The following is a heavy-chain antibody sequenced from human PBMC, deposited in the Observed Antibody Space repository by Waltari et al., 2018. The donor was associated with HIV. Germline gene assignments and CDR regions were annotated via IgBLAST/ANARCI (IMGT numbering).Heavy chain of an antibody. Sequence: QVQLKQWGAGVLKPSEPLSLTCAVYSESFSGNYWSWIRQPPGRGLEWIGEVNHSGSTNYNPSLKSRVTISIDTSKKQFSLRLTSVTAADTALYYCARMPILGYGSYAFDSWGQGTLVTVSS. V-gene: IGHV4-34*01. CDR2: VNHSGST. CDR1: SESFSGNY. CDR3: ARMPILGYGSYAFDS. J-gene: IGHJ4*02. D-gene: IGHD6-13*01.